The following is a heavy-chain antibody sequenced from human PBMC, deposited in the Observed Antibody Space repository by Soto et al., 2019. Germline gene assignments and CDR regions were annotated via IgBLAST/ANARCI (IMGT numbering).Heavy chain of an antibody. CDR1: GGSISSGGYY. V-gene: IGHV4-31*03. D-gene: IGHD6-13*01. J-gene: IGHJ5*02. CDR2: IYYSGST. CDR3: ARGGSSSWSRFDP. Sequence: QVQLQESGPGLVKPSQTLSLTCTVSGGSISSGGYYWSWIRQHPGKGLEWIGYIYYSGSTYYNPSLKSRVTISVDTSKNQFSLKLSSVTAADTDVYYCARGGSSSWSRFDPWGQGTLVTVSS.